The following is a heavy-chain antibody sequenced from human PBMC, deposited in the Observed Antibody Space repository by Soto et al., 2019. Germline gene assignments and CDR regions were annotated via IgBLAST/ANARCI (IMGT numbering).Heavy chain of an antibody. CDR2: ISYDGSNK. J-gene: IGHJ4*02. Sequence: QVQLVESGGGVVQPGRSLRLSCAASGFTFSSYGMHWVRQAPGKGLEWVAVISYDGSNKYYADSVKGRFTISRDNSKNTLYLQVNSLRAEDTAVYYCAKEPSTTVTTFVFDYWGQGTLVTVSS. CDR1: GFTFSSYG. CDR3: AKEPSTTVTTFVFDY. V-gene: IGHV3-30*18. D-gene: IGHD4-4*01.